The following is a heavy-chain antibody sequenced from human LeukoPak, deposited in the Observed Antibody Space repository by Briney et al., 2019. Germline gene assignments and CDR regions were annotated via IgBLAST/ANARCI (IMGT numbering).Heavy chain of an antibody. CDR1: GGSIRSYY. D-gene: IGHD6-13*01. Sequence: SETLSLTCTVSGGSIRSYYWSWIRQPPGKGLEWIGYIYYSGSTNYNPSLKSRVTISVDTSKNQSSLKLSSVTAADTAVYYCARVPAAGTVFDYWGQGTLVTVSS. CDR2: IYYSGST. J-gene: IGHJ4*02. CDR3: ARVPAAGTVFDY. V-gene: IGHV4-59*01.